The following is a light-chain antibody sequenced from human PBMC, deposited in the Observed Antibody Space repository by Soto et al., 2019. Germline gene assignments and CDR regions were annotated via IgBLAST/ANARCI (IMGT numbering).Light chain of an antibody. CDR2: EAS. V-gene: IGKV1-5*01. Sequence: DIQMTQSPSTLSASVGDRVTITCRASQSISSWLAWYQQKPGTAPKLLIHEASSLESGVPSRFSGSGSGTEFTLTINILQPDDFATYYCQQYDSYPYTFGQGTRLEIK. J-gene: IGKJ5*01. CDR1: QSISSW. CDR3: QQYDSYPYT.